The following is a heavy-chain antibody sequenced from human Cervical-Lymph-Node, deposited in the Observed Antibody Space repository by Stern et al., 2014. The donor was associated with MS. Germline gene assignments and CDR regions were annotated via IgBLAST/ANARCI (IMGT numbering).Heavy chain of an antibody. V-gene: IGHV5-51*03. D-gene: IGHD1-1*01. CDR1: GYTFTNNW. CDR3: ARPPPRRKWDDPNYGMDV. CDR2: IYPDDSDI. J-gene: IGHJ6*02. Sequence: VQLVQSGAEVKKPGASLKLSCKGSGYTFTNNWIAWVRQMPGKGLEWMGIIYPDDSDISYSPSLQGQVTISAANSISPASLQWRSVKAGDSAVYYWARPPPRRKWDDPNYGMDVWGQGTTVTVSS.